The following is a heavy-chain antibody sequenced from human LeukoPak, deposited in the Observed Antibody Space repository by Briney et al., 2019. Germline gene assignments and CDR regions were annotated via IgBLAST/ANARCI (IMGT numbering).Heavy chain of an antibody. CDR3: ARLKAAAGSNFDY. Sequence: GGSLRLSCAASGFTFDDYGMSWVRHAPGKGLEWVSGINWNGGSTSYADSVKGRFTISRDTAKNSLYLQMNSLRAEDTALYYCARLKAAAGSNFDYWGQGTLVTVSS. J-gene: IGHJ4*02. CDR1: GFTFDDYG. D-gene: IGHD6-13*01. CDR2: INWNGGST. V-gene: IGHV3-20*04.